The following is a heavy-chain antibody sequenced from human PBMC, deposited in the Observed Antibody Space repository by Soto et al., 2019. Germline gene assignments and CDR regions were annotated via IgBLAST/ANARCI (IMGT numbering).Heavy chain of an antibody. V-gene: IGHV3-49*03. CDR2: IRSKAYGGTT. CDR3: TRVDEYYYDSSGYYPHYFDY. D-gene: IGHD3-22*01. J-gene: IGHJ4*02. CDR1: GFTFGDYA. Sequence: HPGGSLRLSCTASGFTFGDYAMSWFRQAPGKGLEWVGFIRSKAYGGTTEYAASVKGRFTISRDDSKSIAYLQMNSLKTEDTSVYYCTRVDEYYYDSSGYYPHYFDYPGQGTLVTVSS.